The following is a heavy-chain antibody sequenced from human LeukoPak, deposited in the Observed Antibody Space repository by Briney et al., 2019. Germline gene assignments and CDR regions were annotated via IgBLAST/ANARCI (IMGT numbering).Heavy chain of an antibody. D-gene: IGHD3-9*01. CDR1: GGSISSYY. J-gene: IGHJ4*02. Sequence: SETLSLTCTVSGGSISSYYWSWIRQPPGKGLEWIGYIYNSGSTNYNPSLKSRVTISVDRPKNQFSLKLSSMTAADTAVYYCARGENDILTGLFPPIDYWGQGTLVTVSS. V-gene: IGHV4-59*01. CDR3: ARGENDILTGLFPPIDY. CDR2: IYNSGST.